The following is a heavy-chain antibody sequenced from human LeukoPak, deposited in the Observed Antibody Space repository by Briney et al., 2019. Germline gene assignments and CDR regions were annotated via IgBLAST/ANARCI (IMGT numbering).Heavy chain of an antibody. CDR2: IIPIFGTA. CDR3: ARAPYSSSSGYYYYMDV. J-gene: IGHJ6*03. D-gene: IGHD6-6*01. V-gene: IGHV1-69*05. Sequence: SVKVSCKASGGTFGSYAISWVRQAPGQGLEWMGGIIPIFGTANYAQKFQGRVTITTDESTSTAYMELSSLRSEDTAVYYCARAPYSSSSGYYYYMDVWGKGTTVTVSS. CDR1: GGTFGSYA.